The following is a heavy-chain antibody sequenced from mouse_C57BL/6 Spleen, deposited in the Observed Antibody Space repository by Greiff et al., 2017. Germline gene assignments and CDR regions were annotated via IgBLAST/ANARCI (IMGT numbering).Heavy chain of an antibody. Sequence: VQLQQSGAELMKPGASVKISCKATGYTFTGYWIEWVKQRPGHGLEWIGEILPGSGSTNYNEKFKGKATFTAVTSSNTAYMQLSSLTTEDSAIYYCARSLNDGYYVSFDYWGQGTTLTVSS. CDR2: ILPGSGST. CDR1: GYTFTGYW. J-gene: IGHJ2*01. D-gene: IGHD2-3*01. CDR3: ARSLNDGYYVSFDY. V-gene: IGHV1-9*01.